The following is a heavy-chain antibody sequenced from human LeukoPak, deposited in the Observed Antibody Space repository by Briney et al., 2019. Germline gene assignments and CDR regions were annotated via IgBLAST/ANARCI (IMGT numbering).Heavy chain of an antibody. V-gene: IGHV3-7*01. CDR1: GFTFSTCW. CDR2: IKQDGSEK. D-gene: IGHD4-17*01. J-gene: IGHJ4*02. Sequence: PGGSLRLSCAASGFTFSTCWMSWVRQAPGKGLEWVANIKQDGSEKFYVDSVKGRFTISRDNAKNSLYLQMNSLRAEDTAVYYCARGFYGVYWGQGTLVTVSS. CDR3: ARGFYGVY.